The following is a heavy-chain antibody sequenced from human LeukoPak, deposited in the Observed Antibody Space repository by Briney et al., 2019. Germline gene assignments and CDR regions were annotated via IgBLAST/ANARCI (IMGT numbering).Heavy chain of an antibody. CDR1: GYTFTGYY. J-gene: IGHJ4*02. V-gene: IGHV1-2*02. CDR3: ARVRLAVGSSSSRYLDY. Sequence: ASVKVSCKASGYTFTGYYMHWVRQAPGQGLEGMGWINPNSGGTNYAQKFQGRVTMTRDTSISTAYMELSRLRSDDTAVYYCARVRLAVGSSSSRYLDYWGQGTLVTVSS. CDR2: INPNSGGT. D-gene: IGHD6-6*01.